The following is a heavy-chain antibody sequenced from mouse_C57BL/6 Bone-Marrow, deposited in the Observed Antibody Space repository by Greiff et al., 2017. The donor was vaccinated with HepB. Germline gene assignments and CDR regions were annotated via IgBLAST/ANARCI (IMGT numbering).Heavy chain of an antibody. CDR2: IRSKSNNYAT. CDR3: VGITTVRSWYFDV. Sequence: EVKLMESGGGLVQPKGSLKLSCAASGFSFNTYAMNWVRQAPGKGLEWVARIRSKSNNYATYYADSVKDRFTISRDDSESMLYLQMNNLKTEDTAMYYCVGITTVRSWYFDVWGTGTTVTVSS. CDR1: GFSFNTYA. J-gene: IGHJ1*03. D-gene: IGHD1-1*01. V-gene: IGHV10-1*01.